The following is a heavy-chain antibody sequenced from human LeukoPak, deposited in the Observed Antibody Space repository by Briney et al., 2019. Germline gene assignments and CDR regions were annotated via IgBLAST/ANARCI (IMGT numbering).Heavy chain of an antibody. CDR3: ARGSSGPWGYSSSWVGYFDY. CDR1: GYTLTELS. Sequence: ASVKVSCKVSGYTLTELSMHWVRRAPGKGLEWMGGFDPEDGETIYAQKFQGRVTMTEDTSTDTAYMELSSLRSEDTAVYYCARGSSGPWGYSSSWVGYFDYWGQGTLVTVSS. J-gene: IGHJ4*02. V-gene: IGHV1-24*01. D-gene: IGHD6-13*01. CDR2: FDPEDGET.